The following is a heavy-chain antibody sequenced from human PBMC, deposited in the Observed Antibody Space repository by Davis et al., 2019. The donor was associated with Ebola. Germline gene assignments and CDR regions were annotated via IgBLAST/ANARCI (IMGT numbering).Heavy chain of an antibody. CDR3: ARDIDYYGSGSYYYYFDY. CDR1: GGSFSGYY. CDR2: INHSGST. J-gene: IGHJ4*02. D-gene: IGHD3-10*01. Sequence: SQTLSLTCAVYGGSFSGYYWSWIRQPPGKGLEWIGEINHSGSTNYNPSLKSRVTISVDTSKNQFSLKLSSVTAADTAVYYCARDIDYYGSGSYYYYFDYWGQGTLVTVSS. V-gene: IGHV4-34*01.